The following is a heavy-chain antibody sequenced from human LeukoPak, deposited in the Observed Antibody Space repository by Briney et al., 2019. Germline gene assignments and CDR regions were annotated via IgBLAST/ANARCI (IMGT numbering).Heavy chain of an antibody. J-gene: IGHJ4*02. V-gene: IGHV1-2*02. CDR3: ARDSISGTFDY. CDR2: INPNSGGT. Sequence: ASVKVSCKASGYTLTGYYMLWLRQAHGQGLEWMGWINPNSGGTNYAQKFQGRVTMTRDTSISTAYMELSRLRSDDTAVYYCARDSISGTFDYWGQGTLVTVSS. CDR1: GYTLTGYY. D-gene: IGHD1-26*01.